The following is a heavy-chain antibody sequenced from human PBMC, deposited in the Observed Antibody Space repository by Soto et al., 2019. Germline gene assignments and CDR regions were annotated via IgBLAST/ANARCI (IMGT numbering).Heavy chain of an antibody. J-gene: IGHJ6*02. CDR3: ARVAYAFSRGYYTPYFYGMDV. V-gene: IGHV4-31*03. D-gene: IGHD3-3*01. CDR2: SYYSGST. Sequence: PSETLSLTCTVSGGSISRGGYYWSWIRQHPGKDLEWIGYSYYSGSTYYNPSLKSRVTISVDTSKNQFSLKLSSVTAAETFVYYRARVAYAFSRGYYTPYFYGMDVRGQGTTVTASS. CDR1: GGSISRGGYY.